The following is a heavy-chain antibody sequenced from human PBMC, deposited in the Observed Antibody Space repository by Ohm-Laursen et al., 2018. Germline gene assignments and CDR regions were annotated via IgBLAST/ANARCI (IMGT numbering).Heavy chain of an antibody. CDR1: GFTFSSYG. Sequence: SLRLSCAASGFTFSSYGMHWVRQAPGKGLEWVAVIWYDGSNKYYADSVKGRFTISRDNAKNSLYLQMNSLRAEDTAVYYCARALYYYDSSGYYYERALYYFDYWGQGTLVTVSS. CDR2: IWYDGSNK. CDR3: ARALYYYDSSGYYYERALYYFDY. J-gene: IGHJ4*02. D-gene: IGHD3-22*01. V-gene: IGHV3-33*01.